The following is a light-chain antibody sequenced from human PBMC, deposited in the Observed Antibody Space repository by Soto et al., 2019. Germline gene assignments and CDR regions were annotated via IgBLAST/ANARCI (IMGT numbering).Light chain of an antibody. V-gene: IGKV1-5*01. CDR2: DAS. Sequence: DIQMTQSPSTLSGSVGDRVTITCRASQTISSWLAWYQQKPVKAPKLLIYDASSLESGVPSRFSGSGSGTEFTLTLSSLQPDDFATYYCQQYNSYSEAFGQGTKVDIK. CDR1: QTISSW. J-gene: IGKJ1*01. CDR3: QQYNSYSEA.